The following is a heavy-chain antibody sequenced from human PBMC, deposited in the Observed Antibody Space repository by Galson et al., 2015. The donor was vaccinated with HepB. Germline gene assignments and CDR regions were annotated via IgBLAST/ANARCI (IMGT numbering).Heavy chain of an antibody. D-gene: IGHD2-15*01. V-gene: IGHV5-51*01. CDR3: ARRGEYCSGGSCYWFDP. CDR1: GYSFTSYW. J-gene: IGHJ5*02. Sequence: QSGAEVTKPGESLKISCKGSGYSFTSYWIGWVRQMPGKGLEWMGIIYPGDSDTRYSPSFQGQVTISADKSISTAYLQWSSLKASDTAMYYCARRGEYCSGGSCYWFDPWGQGTLVTVSS. CDR2: IYPGDSDT.